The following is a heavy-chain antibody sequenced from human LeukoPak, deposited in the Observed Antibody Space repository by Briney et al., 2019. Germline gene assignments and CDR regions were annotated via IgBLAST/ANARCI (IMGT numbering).Heavy chain of an antibody. J-gene: IGHJ3*02. CDR2: IYYSGST. CDR3: ASDMAVTTTGDAFDI. Sequence: SETLSLTCTVSGVSISSYYWSWIRQPPGKGLEWIGYIYYSGSTNYNPPLKSRVTISVDTSKNQFSLKLSSVTAADTAVYYCASDMAVTTTGDAFDIWGQGTMVTVSS. CDR1: GVSISSYY. V-gene: IGHV4-59*01. D-gene: IGHD4-17*01.